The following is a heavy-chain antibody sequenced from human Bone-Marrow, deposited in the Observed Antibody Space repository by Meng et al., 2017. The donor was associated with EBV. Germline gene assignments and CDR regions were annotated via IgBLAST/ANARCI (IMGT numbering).Heavy chain of an antibody. D-gene: IGHD1-14*01. Sequence: QWQLQGRGPGLANPSETLSLRCSVSGGSISRRGYYWGWVRQPPGKGLEWIATIYYEGSSYYNPSLKGRVAISIDTSQNQFSLEVRSVTAADTAVYYCARVDGDNKNRVDSWGRGTLVTISS. CDR1: GGSISRRGYY. V-gene: IGHV4-39*07. CDR2: IYYEGSS. CDR3: ARVDGDNKNRVDS. J-gene: IGHJ4*02.